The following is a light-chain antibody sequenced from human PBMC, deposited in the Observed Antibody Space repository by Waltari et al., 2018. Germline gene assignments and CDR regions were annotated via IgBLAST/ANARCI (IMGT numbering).Light chain of an antibody. CDR2: NTS. CDR3: QQYDSNPLT. CDR1: QSFSNW. Sequence: DIHMTQSPSTLPASVGDSVTITCRASQSFSNWLAWYQQKPGKAPKLLIYNTSTLESGVPPSVSGSGSGTEFALTIISLQPDDLASYYCQQYDSNPLTFGGGTKVEV. V-gene: IGKV1-5*03. J-gene: IGKJ4*01.